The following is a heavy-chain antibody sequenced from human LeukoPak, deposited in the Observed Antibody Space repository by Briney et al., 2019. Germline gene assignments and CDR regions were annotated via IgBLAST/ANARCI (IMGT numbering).Heavy chain of an antibody. CDR3: ARARWGYCSSTSCPLYYFDY. CDR1: GGSFSGYY. J-gene: IGHJ4*02. Sequence: PSETLSLTCAVYGGSFSGYYWSWIRQPPGKGLEWIGEINHSGSTNYNPSLKSRVTISVDTSKNQFSLKLSSVTAADTAVYYCARARWGYCSSTSCPLYYFDYWGQGTLVTASS. V-gene: IGHV4-34*01. CDR2: INHSGST. D-gene: IGHD2-2*01.